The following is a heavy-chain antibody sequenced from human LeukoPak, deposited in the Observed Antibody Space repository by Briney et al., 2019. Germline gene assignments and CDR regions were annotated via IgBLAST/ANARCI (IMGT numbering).Heavy chain of an antibody. V-gene: IGHV1-8*01. D-gene: IGHD3-9*01. CDR3: ARWSLYYDILTGYHPSGMDV. CDR1: GYTLTSYD. Sequence: ASVKVSCKASGYTLTSYDINWVRQATGQGLEWMGWMNPNSGNTGYAQKFQGRVTMTRNTSISTAYMELSSLRSEDTAVYYCARWSLYYDILTGYHPSGMDVWGQGTTVTVSS. J-gene: IGHJ6*02. CDR2: MNPNSGNT.